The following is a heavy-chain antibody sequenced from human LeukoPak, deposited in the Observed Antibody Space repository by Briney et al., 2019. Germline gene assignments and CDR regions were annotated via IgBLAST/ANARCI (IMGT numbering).Heavy chain of an antibody. V-gene: IGHV3-11*01. J-gene: IGHJ6*02. CDR3: ARSIGLTGGGVDV. D-gene: IGHD3-9*01. Sequence: PGGSLRLSCAVSGFTFRDYNMNWVRQAPGKGLEWVSYITDSGSNIHYADSVNGRFTISRDNAKNSLYLQMNSLRAEDSAVYYCARSIGLTGGGVDVWGRGTTVTVSS. CDR1: GFTFRDYN. CDR2: ITDSGSNI.